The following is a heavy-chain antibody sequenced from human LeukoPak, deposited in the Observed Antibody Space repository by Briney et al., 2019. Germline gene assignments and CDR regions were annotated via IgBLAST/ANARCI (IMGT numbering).Heavy chain of an antibody. CDR1: GGSIMNGGYY. CDR3: ARGRITMVRGVPYFDY. CDR2: IYYRGST. J-gene: IGHJ4*02. D-gene: IGHD3-10*01. Sequence: SETPPLICTVSGGSIMNGGYYWSWIRKHPGKGLEWIAYIYYRGSTYYNPSLKSRVTISVDTSKNQFSLKLSSVTAADTAVYYCARGRITMVRGVPYFDYWGQGTLVTVSS. V-gene: IGHV4-31*03.